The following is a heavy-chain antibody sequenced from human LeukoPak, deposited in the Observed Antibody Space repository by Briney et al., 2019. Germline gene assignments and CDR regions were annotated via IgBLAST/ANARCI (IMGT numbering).Heavy chain of an antibody. CDR2: ISAYNGNT. D-gene: IGHD3-10*01. CDR1: GYTFTSYG. V-gene: IGHV1-18*01. CDR3: ARVTYYYGSGPNLYYFDY. J-gene: IGHJ4*02. Sequence: ASVKVSCKASGYTFTSYGISWVRQAPGQGLEWMGWISAYNGNTNYAQKLQGRVTMTTDTSTSTAYMELRSLRSDDTAVYYCARVTYYYGSGPNLYYFDYWGQGTLVTVSS.